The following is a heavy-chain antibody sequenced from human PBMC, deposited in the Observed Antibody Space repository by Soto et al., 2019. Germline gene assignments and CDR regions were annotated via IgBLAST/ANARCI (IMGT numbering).Heavy chain of an antibody. Sequence: EVQLVETGGGLVQPGGSLRLSCVASGIPVSSNYMTWVRQAPGKGLEWVSVLHSGGDTYYANSVKGRFTSSRHDSTNTLFLQMNSLTDEDTAVYYCARDGPYYYASRMDVWGQGTTVTVSS. V-gene: IGHV3-53*04. CDR2: LHSGGDT. J-gene: IGHJ6*02. CDR3: ARDGPYYYASRMDV. CDR1: GIPVSSNY. D-gene: IGHD3-10*01.